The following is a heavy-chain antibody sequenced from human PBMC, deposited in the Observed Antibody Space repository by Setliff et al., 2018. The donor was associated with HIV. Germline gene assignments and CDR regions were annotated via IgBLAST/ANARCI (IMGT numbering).Heavy chain of an antibody. CDR2: ISSSDNTM. Sequence: GGSLRLSCAASGFTFSDFSMSWIRQAPGKGLEWISYISSSDNTMYYADSVKGRFTISRDNAKNSLFLQLKSLRAEDTAVYYCAKLSHSHDSNGFTVDYWGRGTLVTVSS. CDR1: GFTFSDFS. J-gene: IGHJ4*02. V-gene: IGHV3-11*04. D-gene: IGHD3-22*01. CDR3: AKLSHSHDSNGFTVDY.